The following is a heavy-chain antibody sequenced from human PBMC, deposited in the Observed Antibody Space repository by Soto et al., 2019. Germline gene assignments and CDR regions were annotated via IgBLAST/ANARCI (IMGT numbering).Heavy chain of an antibody. CDR3: ASGGRLAGADQQYFQH. CDR2: IIPIFGTA. J-gene: IGHJ1*01. D-gene: IGHD6-19*01. V-gene: IGHV1-69*12. CDR1: GGTFSSYA. Sequence: QVQLVQSGAEVKKPGSSVKVSCKASGGTFSSYAISWVRQAPGQGLEWMGGIIPIFGTANYAQKFQGRVTIAAAGSKRTACMALSSLRSEATGVDYGASGGRLAGADQQYFQHWGQGTLVTGSS.